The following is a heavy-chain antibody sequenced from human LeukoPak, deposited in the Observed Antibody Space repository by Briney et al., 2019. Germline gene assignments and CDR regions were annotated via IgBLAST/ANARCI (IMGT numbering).Heavy chain of an antibody. Sequence: ASVKVSCKASGYTFTSYFMHWVRQAPGQGLEWMGIINPNGGSTTYAQKFQDRVTMTRDTSTSTVDMELSSLRSEDTAVYYCARVINSGWHYFDYWGQGTLVTVSS. V-gene: IGHV1-46*01. CDR2: INPNGGST. CDR1: GYTFTSYF. J-gene: IGHJ4*02. CDR3: ARVINSGWHYFDY. D-gene: IGHD6-19*01.